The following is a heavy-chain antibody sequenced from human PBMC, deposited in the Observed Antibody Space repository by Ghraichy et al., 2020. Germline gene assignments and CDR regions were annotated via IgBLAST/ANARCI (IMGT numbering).Heavy chain of an antibody. CDR2: IFPYDSDT. CDR3: TRLTWGDSSGFYPPFFDS. Sequence: GESLNISCQASGYDFSKKWIGWVRQMPGKGLEWMAIIFPYDSDTRYSPSFQGQVTISVDKSSNTVYLQWRGLKTSDTAFYYWTRLTWGDSSGFYPPFFDSWAQGTLVTVSS. D-gene: IGHD3-3*01. CDR1: GYDFSKKW. V-gene: IGHV5-51*01. J-gene: IGHJ4*02.